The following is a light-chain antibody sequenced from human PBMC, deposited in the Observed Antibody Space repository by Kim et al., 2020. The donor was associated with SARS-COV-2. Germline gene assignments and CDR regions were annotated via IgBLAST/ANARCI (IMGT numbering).Light chain of an antibody. CDR1: SSDVGDYNY. J-gene: IGLJ1*01. Sequence: GQSIHISCTGTSSDVGDYNYVSWYQHHPGKAPELMIFDVSKRPSRISDRFSGSKSGNTASLTISGLQAEDEADYYCSSYTSTNTYVFGTGTKVTVL. V-gene: IGLV2-14*03. CDR3: SSYTSTNTYV. CDR2: DVS.